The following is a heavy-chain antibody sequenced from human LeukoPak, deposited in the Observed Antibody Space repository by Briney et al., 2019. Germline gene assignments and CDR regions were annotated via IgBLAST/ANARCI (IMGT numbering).Heavy chain of an antibody. D-gene: IGHD3-22*01. J-gene: IGHJ4*02. V-gene: IGHV3-30*19. Sequence: GGSLRLSCAASGFTFSNYGVHWVRQAPGKGLEWVAVISYDGSNKYYADSVKGRFTISRDNSKNTLYLQMNSLRAEDTAVYYCARDTYYYDSSGYVLDYWGQGTLVTVSS. CDR1: GFTFSNYG. CDR3: ARDTYYYDSSGYVLDY. CDR2: ISYDGSNK.